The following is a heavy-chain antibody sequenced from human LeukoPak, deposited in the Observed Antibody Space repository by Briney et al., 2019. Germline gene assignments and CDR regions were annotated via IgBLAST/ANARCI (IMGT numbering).Heavy chain of an antibody. D-gene: IGHD4/OR15-4a*01. CDR3: ARVRLGLKVGMDV. J-gene: IGHJ6*02. CDR2: INPNSGGT. CDR1: GYTFTGYY. V-gene: IGHV1-2*02. Sequence: ASVKVSCKASGYTFTGYYMHWVRQAPGQGLEWTGWINPNSGGTNYAQEFQGRVTMTRDTSISTAYMELSRLRSDDTAVYYCARVRLGLKVGMDVWGQGTTVTVSS.